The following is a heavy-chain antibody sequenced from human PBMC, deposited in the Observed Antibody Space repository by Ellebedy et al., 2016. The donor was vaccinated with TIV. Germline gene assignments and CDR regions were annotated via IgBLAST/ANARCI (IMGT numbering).Heavy chain of an antibody. CDR2: IDPSDSYT. V-gene: IGHV5-10-1*01. CDR1: GYSFTSYW. J-gene: IGHJ4*02. D-gene: IGHD3-10*01. CDR3: ARLLASGTHHWDY. Sequence: GESLKTSXKGSGYSFTSYWISWVRQMPGKGLEWMGRIDPSDSYTNYSPSFQGHVTISADKSISTAYLQWSSLKASDTAMYYCARLLASGTHHWDYWGQGTLVTVSS.